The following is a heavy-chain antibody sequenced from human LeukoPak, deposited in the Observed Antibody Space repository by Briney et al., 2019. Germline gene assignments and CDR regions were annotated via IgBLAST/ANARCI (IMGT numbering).Heavy chain of an antibody. CDR2: ISSSSSTI. V-gene: IGHV3-48*04. CDR3: ARDPTSSWETAFDI. J-gene: IGHJ3*02. Sequence: GGSLRLSCAASGFTFSSYSMNWVRQAPGKGLEWVSYISSSSSTIYYADSVKGRFTISRDYAKNSLYLQMNSLRAEDTAVYYCARDPTSSWETAFDIWGQGTMVSVSS. CDR1: GFTFSSYS. D-gene: IGHD1-26*01.